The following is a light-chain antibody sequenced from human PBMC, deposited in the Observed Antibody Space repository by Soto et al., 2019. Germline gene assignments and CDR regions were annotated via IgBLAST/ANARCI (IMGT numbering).Light chain of an antibody. CDR1: QSVNSN. J-gene: IGKJ1*01. CDR2: GIS. V-gene: IGKV3D-15*01. Sequence: EIVMTQSPATLSVSPGERATLSCRASQSVNSNYLAWYQQKPGQAPRLLIYGISKRATDIPDRFSGSGSGTEFTLTIGSLQSEDFAVYYCQQYSDWPLTFGQATKVEIK. CDR3: QQYSDWPLT.